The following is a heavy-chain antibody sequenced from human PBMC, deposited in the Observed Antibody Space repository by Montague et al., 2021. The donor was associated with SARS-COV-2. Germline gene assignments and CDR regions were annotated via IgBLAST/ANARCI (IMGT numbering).Heavy chain of an antibody. CDR2: ISSSSSYI. Sequence: SLRLSCAASGFTFSSYSMNWVRQAPGKGLEWVSSISSSSSYIYYADSVKGRFTISRDNAKNSLYLRMNSLRAEDTAVYYCAREVRGYHNWFDPWGQGTLVTVSS. CDR1: GFTFSSYS. CDR3: AREVRGYHNWFDP. V-gene: IGHV3-21*01. D-gene: IGHD5-12*01. J-gene: IGHJ5*02.